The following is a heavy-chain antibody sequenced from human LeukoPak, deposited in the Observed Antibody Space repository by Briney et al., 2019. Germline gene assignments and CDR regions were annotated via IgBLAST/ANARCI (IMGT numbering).Heavy chain of an antibody. Sequence: GGSLRLSCAASGFTVSSNYMSWVRQAPGKGLEWVSVIYSGGSTYYADSVKGRFTISRDNSKNTLYLQMNSLRAEDTAVYYCATSGIAVAGTDDAFVIWGQGTMVTVSS. CDR1: GFTVSSNY. CDR3: ATSGIAVAGTDDAFVI. CDR2: IYSGGST. V-gene: IGHV3-66*01. J-gene: IGHJ3*02. D-gene: IGHD6-19*01.